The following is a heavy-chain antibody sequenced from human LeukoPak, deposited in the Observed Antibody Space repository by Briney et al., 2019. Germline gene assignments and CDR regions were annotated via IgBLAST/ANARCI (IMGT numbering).Heavy chain of an antibody. CDR3: AKDRRVDYYDSSGFNLR. D-gene: IGHD3-22*01. Sequence: LPGGSLRLSCAASGFTFSSYAMNWVRQAPGKGLEWVSAISGSGGSAYYADSVKGRFTISRDNSKNTLYLQMNSLRAEDTAVYYCAKDRRVDYYDSSGFNLRWGQGTLVTVSS. CDR2: ISGSGGSA. J-gene: IGHJ4*02. CDR1: GFTFSSYA. V-gene: IGHV3-23*01.